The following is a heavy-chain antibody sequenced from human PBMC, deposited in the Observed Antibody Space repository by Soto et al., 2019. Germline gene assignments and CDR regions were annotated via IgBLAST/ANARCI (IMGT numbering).Heavy chain of an antibody. V-gene: IGHV4-30-2*01. D-gene: IGHD1-7*01. Sequence: TLSLTCAVSGGSISSGGYSWSWIRQPPGKGLEWIGYIYHSGSTYYNPSLKSRVTISVDRSKNQFSLKLSSVTAADTAVYYCARVGTGTRVMDVWGQGTTVTVS. J-gene: IGHJ6*02. CDR2: IYHSGST. CDR1: GGSISSGGYS. CDR3: ARVGTGTRVMDV.